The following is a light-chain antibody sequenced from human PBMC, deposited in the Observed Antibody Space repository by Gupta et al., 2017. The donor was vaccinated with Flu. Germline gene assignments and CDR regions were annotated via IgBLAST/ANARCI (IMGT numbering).Light chain of an antibody. CDR3: QQSYSSRDGT. V-gene: IGKV1-39*01. Sequence: CSLSASVGDRVTITCRASQSISSYLNWYQQKPGKAPKLLIYAASSLQSGAPSRFSGSGSGTDFTLTISSLQPEDFATYYCQQSYSSRDGTFGQGTKVEIK. J-gene: IGKJ1*01. CDR1: QSISSY. CDR2: AAS.